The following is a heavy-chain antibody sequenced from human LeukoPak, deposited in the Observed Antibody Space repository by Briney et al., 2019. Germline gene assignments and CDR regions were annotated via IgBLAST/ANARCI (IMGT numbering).Heavy chain of an antibody. D-gene: IGHD3-10*01. Sequence: PAGTLSDTCAVSGGSISSSNWWSWVRQPPGKGLEWIGEIYHSGSTNYNPSLKSRVTISVDKSKNQFSLKLSSVTAADTAVYYCARLKLWFGELVGFDSWGQGTLVTVSS. CDR3: ARLKLWFGELVGFDS. CDR2: IYHSGST. CDR1: GGSISSSNW. J-gene: IGHJ5*01. V-gene: IGHV4-4*02.